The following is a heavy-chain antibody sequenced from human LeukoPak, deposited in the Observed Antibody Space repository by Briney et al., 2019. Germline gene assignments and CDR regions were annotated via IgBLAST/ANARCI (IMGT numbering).Heavy chain of an antibody. CDR2: FDPEDGET. V-gene: IGHV1-24*01. Sequence: ASVKVSCKVSGYTLTELSMHWVRQAPGKGLEWMGGFDPEDGETIYAQKFQGRVTMTEDTSTDTAYMELSSLRSEDTAVYYCATAGIVVPDNWFDPWGQGTLVTVSS. J-gene: IGHJ5*02. D-gene: IGHD6-19*01. CDR3: ATAGIVVPDNWFDP. CDR1: GYTLTELS.